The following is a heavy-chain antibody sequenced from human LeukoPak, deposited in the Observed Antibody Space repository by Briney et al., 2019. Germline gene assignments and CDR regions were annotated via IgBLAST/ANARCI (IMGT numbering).Heavy chain of an antibody. CDR2: ISTDGSTK. D-gene: IGHD2-2*01. J-gene: IGHJ6*02. CDR3: AKSGRRIIVVPAATVDV. V-gene: IGHV3-48*02. CDR1: GFTFTIYS. Sequence: GGSLRLSCAASGFTFTIYSMNWVRQAPGKGLEWVSYISTDGSTKYYADSVKGRFTISRDNAKNSLYLQMNSLKDEDTAVYYCAKSGRRIIVVPAATVDVWGQGTTVTVSS.